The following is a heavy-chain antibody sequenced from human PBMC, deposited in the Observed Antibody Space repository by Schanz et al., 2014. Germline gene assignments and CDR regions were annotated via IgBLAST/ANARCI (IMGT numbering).Heavy chain of an antibody. Sequence: QLQLQESGPGLVKPSETLSLTCTVSGASISGSSDYWGWIRQSPGKGLEWIGNIYYTGTTYYNPSQRSGFSCPVATSKNESPRKRPSVTAADTAVFYCARRDNYLSAFDIWGQGTVVTVSS. D-gene: IGHD4-4*01. V-gene: IGHV4-39*01. CDR3: ARRDNYLSAFDI. CDR2: IYYTGTT. J-gene: IGHJ3*02. CDR1: GASISGSSDY.